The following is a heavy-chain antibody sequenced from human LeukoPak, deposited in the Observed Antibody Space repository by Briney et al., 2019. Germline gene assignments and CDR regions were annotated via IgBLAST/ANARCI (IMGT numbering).Heavy chain of an antibody. D-gene: IGHD4-11*01. V-gene: IGHV3-23*01. J-gene: IGHJ4*02. CDR2: ISGSGDST. CDR1: GFTFSSYA. Sequence: GGSLRLSCAASGFTFSSYAMSWVRQAPGKGLEWVSIISGSGDSTHYADSVKGRFTISRDNSRNTLYLQMNSLRAEDTAVYYCASQGWTTVYYFDYWGQGTLVTVSS. CDR3: ASQGWTTVYYFDY.